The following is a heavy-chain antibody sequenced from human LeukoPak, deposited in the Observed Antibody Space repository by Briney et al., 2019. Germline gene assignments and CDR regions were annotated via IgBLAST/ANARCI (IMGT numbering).Heavy chain of an antibody. J-gene: IGHJ4*02. Sequence: GGCLRLSCTATGFTVSTNYINWVRQAPGKGLEWVSVIIGDGTTYYADSVKGRFTISRDNSKNTVYLQMNNLRAEDSAVYYCARDTRAKWVFDYWGQGSLVTVSS. V-gene: IGHV3-53*01. CDR3: ARDTRAKWVFDY. CDR1: GFTVSTNY. CDR2: IIGDGTT. D-gene: IGHD1-26*01.